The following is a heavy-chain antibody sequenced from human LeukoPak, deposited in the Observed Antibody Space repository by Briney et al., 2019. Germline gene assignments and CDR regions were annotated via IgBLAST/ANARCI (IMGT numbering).Heavy chain of an antibody. V-gene: IGHV1-18*01. CDR1: GYTFTSYG. D-gene: IGHD1-14*01. J-gene: IGHJ6*03. CDR2: ISGDNGNT. CDR3: ARDTPYHTSGWYYMDV. Sequence: ASVKVSCKASGYTFTSYGISWVRQAPGQGLEWMGWISGDNGNTKYAQRLQGRVTVPTDTSTSTAFMEVRSLRSDDTAVYYCARDTPYHTSGWYYMDVWGKGTTVTVSS.